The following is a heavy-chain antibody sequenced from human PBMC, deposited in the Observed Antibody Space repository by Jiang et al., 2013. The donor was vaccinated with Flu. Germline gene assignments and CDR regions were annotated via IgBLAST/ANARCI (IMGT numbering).Heavy chain of an antibody. CDR3: AKAVADQMVYYYGMDV. Sequence: QLVESGGGLVQPGGSLRLSCAASGFTFSSYAMSWVRQAPGKGLEWVSAISGSGGSTYYADSVKGRFTISRDNSKNTLYLQMNSLRAEDTAVYYCAKAVADQMVYYYGMDVWGQGTTVTVSS. V-gene: IGHV3-23*04. CDR2: ISGSGGST. D-gene: IGHD6-19*01. J-gene: IGHJ6*02. CDR1: GFTFSSYA.